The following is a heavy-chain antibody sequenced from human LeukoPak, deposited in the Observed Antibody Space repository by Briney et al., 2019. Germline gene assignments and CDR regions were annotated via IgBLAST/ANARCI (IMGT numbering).Heavy chain of an antibody. CDR3: ARDGEQWLGDWFDP. CDR1: GFTFSSFW. J-gene: IGHJ5*02. D-gene: IGHD6-19*01. CDR2: IKQAGSEK. Sequence: GGALRLSCAASGFTFSSFWLSWVRPAPGKGLEGVANIKQAGSEKHYADSVKGGFTISRDNAKKSLYLQINSLRAEDTAVYYSARDGEQWLGDWFDPWGQGTLVTVSS. V-gene: IGHV3-7*01.